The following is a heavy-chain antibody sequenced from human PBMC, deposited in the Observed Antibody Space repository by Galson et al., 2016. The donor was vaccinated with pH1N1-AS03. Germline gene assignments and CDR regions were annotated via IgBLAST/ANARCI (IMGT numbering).Heavy chain of an antibody. J-gene: IGHJ3*01. CDR2: ISRSGSYI. Sequence: SLRLSCAASGFTFSTYGMNWVRQAPGKGLEWVSSISRSGSYISYADSVKGRFTISRDNAENSLFLQMNSLRAEDTAVYYCARPKNGGNSQVNAFDLWGQGTMVTVSS. CDR3: ARPKNGGNSQVNAFDL. V-gene: IGHV3-21*01. CDR1: GFTFSTYG. D-gene: IGHD4-23*01.